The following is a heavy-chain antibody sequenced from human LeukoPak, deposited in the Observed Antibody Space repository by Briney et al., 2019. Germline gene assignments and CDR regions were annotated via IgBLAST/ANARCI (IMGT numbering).Heavy chain of an antibody. CDR2: ISWNSGSI. J-gene: IGHJ4*02. V-gene: IGHV3-9*01. D-gene: IGHD3-3*01. Sequence: GGSLRLSCAASGFTFDDYAMHWVRQAPGEGVEWVSGISWNSGSIGYADSVKGRFTISRDNAKNSLYLQMNSLRAEDTALYYCAKDIGGPFDYWGQGTLVTVSS. CDR1: GFTFDDYA. CDR3: AKDIGGPFDY.